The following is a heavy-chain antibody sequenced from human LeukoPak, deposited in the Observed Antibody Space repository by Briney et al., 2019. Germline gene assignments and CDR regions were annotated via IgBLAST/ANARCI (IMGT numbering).Heavy chain of an antibody. J-gene: IGHJ5*02. V-gene: IGHV4-34*01. Sequence: SETLSLTCAVYGGSLNGHYWSWIRQPPGKGLEWIGEGSESGGTKFNPSLKSRVTIPADTSKNQFSLKVKSVTAADTAVYFCAKNGQSGFSFDPWGQGTLVTVSS. CDR2: GSESGGT. D-gene: IGHD3-3*01. CDR1: GGSLNGHY. CDR3: AKNGQSGFSFDP.